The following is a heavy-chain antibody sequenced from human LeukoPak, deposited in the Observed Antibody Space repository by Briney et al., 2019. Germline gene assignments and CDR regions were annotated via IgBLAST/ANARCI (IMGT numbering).Heavy chain of an antibody. CDR2: IYYSGST. J-gene: IGHJ2*01. D-gene: IGHD6-6*01. V-gene: IGHV4-59*08. CDR3: ARGIKIEYSSSSRNWYFDL. CDR1: GGSISSYY. Sequence: SETLSLTCTVSGGSISSYYWSWIRQPAGKGLEWIGYIYYSGSTNYNPSLKSRVTITVDTSKNQFSLKVSSVTAADTAVYYCARGIKIEYSSSSRNWYFDLWGRGTLVTVSS.